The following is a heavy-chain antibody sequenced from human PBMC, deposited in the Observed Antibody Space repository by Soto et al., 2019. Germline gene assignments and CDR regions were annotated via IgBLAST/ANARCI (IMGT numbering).Heavy chain of an antibody. CDR3: AGGTYYFDY. CDR2: IYHSGST. J-gene: IGHJ4*02. CDR1: GGSISSGGYS. D-gene: IGHD1-26*01. V-gene: IGHV4-30-2*01. Sequence: SETLSLTRAVSGGSISSGGYSWSWIRQPPGKGLEWIGYIYHSGSTYYNPSLKSRVTISVDRSKNQFSLKLSSVTAADTAVYYCAGGTYYFDYCGQGTLVTVSS.